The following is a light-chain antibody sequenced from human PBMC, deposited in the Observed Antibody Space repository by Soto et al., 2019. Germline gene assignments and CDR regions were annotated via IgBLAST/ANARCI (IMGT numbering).Light chain of an antibody. J-gene: IGLJ2*01. CDR2: EVT. CDR1: SSDVGGYDY. Sequence: QSALTQPPSASGSPGQSVAISCTGTSSDVGGYDYVSWYQQHPGKAPKLMIYEVTKRPSVVPDRFSGSKSGNTASLTVSGLQAEDEANYYCSSYGGNNNLLFGGGTKVTVL. CDR3: SSYGGNNNLL. V-gene: IGLV2-8*01.